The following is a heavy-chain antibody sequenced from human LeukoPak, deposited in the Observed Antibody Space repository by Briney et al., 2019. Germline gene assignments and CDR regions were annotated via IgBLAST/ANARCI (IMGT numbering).Heavy chain of an antibody. D-gene: IGHD4-17*01. J-gene: IGHJ4*02. Sequence: PGGSLRLSCAASGFTVSSNYMSWVRQAPGKGLEWVSVIYSGGSTYYAASVKGRFTISRDNSKNTLYLQMNSLRAEDTAVYYCARVPPNGAHFDYWGQGTLVTVSS. CDR3: ARVPPNGAHFDY. V-gene: IGHV3-66*02. CDR2: IYSGGST. CDR1: GFTVSSNY.